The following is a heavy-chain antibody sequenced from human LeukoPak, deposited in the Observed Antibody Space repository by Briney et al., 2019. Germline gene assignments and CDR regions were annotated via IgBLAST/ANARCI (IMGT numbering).Heavy chain of an antibody. CDR2: IYSGGST. Sequence: GGSLRLSCAASEFSVGSNYMTWVRQAPGKGLEWVSLIYSGGSTYYADSVKGRFTISRDNSKNTLYLQMNSLRAEDTAVYYCARGELRVYSSSWPSKDNWFDPWGQGTLVTVSS. J-gene: IGHJ5*02. V-gene: IGHV3-66*01. CDR1: EFSVGSNY. CDR3: ARGELRVYSSSWPSKDNWFDP. D-gene: IGHD6-13*01.